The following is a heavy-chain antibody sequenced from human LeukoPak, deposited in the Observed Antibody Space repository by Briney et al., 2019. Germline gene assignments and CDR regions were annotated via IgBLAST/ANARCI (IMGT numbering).Heavy chain of an antibody. D-gene: IGHD6-13*01. CDR2: IYYSGST. Sequence: SETLSLTCTVSGGSISSYYWSWIRQPPGKGLEWIGYIYYSGSTNYNPSLKSRVTISVETSKNEFSLKPRSVTAADTAVYYCASVTGYRIEDYFDYWGQGTLVTVSS. CDR3: ASVTGYRIEDYFDY. V-gene: IGHV4-59*01. CDR1: GGSISSYY. J-gene: IGHJ4*02.